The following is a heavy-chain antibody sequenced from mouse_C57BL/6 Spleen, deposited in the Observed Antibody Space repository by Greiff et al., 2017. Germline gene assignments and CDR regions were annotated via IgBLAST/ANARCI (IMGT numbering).Heavy chain of an antibody. CDR2: INPNNGGT. D-gene: IGHD2-3*01. CDR1: GYTFTDYN. Sequence: VQLKESGPELVKPGASVKIPCKASGYTFTDYNMDWVKQSHGKSLEWIGDINPNNGGTIYNQKFKGKATLTVDKSSSTAYMELRSLTSEDTAVYYCARRDDGYYWFAYWGQGTLVTVSA. J-gene: IGHJ3*01. V-gene: IGHV1-18*01. CDR3: ARRDDGYYWFAY.